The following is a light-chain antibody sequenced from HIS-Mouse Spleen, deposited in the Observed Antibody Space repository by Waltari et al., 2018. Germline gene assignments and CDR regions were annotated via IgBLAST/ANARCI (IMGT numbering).Light chain of an antibody. CDR2: SNN. J-gene: IGLJ3*02. V-gene: IGLV1-44*01. CDR1: ISNIGSNT. Sequence: QSVLTQPPSASGTPGQRVTISCSGSISNIGSNTVNWYQQLPGTAPKLLSCSNNQRPSGVPDRFSGSKAGTSASLAISGLQSEDEADYYCAAWDDSLNGWVFGGGTKLTVL. CDR3: AAWDDSLNGWV.